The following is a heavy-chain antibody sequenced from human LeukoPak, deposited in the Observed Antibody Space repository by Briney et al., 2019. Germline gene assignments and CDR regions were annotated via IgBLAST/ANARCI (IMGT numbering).Heavy chain of an antibody. CDR1: GFTFSSYA. D-gene: IGHD3-22*01. J-gene: IGHJ3*02. V-gene: IGHV3-23*01. Sequence: GGSLRLSCAASGFTFSSYAMSWVRQAPGKGLEWVLAISGSGGSTYYADSVKGRFTISRDNSKNTLYLQMNRLRAEDTAVYYCAYPSEDYYDSSGLPGDIWGQGTMVTVSS. CDR3: AYPSEDYYDSSGLPGDI. CDR2: ISGSGGST.